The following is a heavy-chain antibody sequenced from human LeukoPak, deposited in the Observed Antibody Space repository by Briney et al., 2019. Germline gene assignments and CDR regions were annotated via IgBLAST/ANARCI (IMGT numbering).Heavy chain of an antibody. Sequence: LSGGSLRLSCAASGFTFSSYAMSWVRQAPGKGLEWVSAISGSDGSTYYADSVKGRFTISRDSSKNTLYLQMNSLRAEDTAVYYCAKAYYYDSSGYYPLGYWGQGTLVTVSS. CDR3: AKAYYYDSSGYYPLGY. CDR1: GFTFSSYA. V-gene: IGHV3-23*01. D-gene: IGHD3-22*01. J-gene: IGHJ4*02. CDR2: ISGSDGST.